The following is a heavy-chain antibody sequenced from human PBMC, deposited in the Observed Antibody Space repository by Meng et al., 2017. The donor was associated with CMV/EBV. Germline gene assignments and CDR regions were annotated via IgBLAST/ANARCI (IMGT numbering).Heavy chain of an antibody. J-gene: IGHJ6*02. CDR3: ARELVVVVPAATPYYYYGMDV. Sequence: GGSLRLSCAASGFTFSSYSMNWVRQAPGKGLEWVSSISSSSSYIYYADSVKGRVTISRDNAKNSLYLQMNSLRAEDTAVYYCARELVVVVPAATPYYYYGMDVWGQGTTVTVSS. V-gene: IGHV3-21*01. CDR1: GFTFSSYS. CDR2: ISSSSSYI. D-gene: IGHD2-2*01.